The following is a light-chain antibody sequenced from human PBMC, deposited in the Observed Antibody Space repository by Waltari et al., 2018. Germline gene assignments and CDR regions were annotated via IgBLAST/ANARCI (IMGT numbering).Light chain of an antibody. V-gene: IGKV3-20*01. CDR3: QQYGNSPVT. Sequence: EVVLTQSPGTLSLSPGETATLPCRASQYLSSNYLAWYQQRPGQAPRLLIYDASNRATGIADRFSGSGSGTDFTLTISRLEPEDFAVFYCQQYGNSPVTFGGGTKVEIK. CDR1: QYLSSNY. CDR2: DAS. J-gene: IGKJ4*01.